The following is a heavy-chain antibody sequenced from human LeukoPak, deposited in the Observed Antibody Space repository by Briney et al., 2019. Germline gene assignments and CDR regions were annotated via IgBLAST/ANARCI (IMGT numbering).Heavy chain of an antibody. CDR1: GFTFSSYG. Sequence: GGSLRLSCAASGFTFSSYGMHWVRQAPGKGLEWVAVISYDGSNKYYADSVKGRFTISRDNAKNSLYLQMNSLRAEDTAVYYCIVEMATNFDYWGQGTLVTVSS. J-gene: IGHJ4*02. CDR3: IVEMATNFDY. D-gene: IGHD5-24*01. V-gene: IGHV3-30*03. CDR2: ISYDGSNK.